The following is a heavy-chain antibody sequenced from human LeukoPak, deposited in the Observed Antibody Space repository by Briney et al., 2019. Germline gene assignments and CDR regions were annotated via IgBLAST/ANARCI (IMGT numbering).Heavy chain of an antibody. D-gene: IGHD2/OR15-2a*01. CDR1: GFTFSSYD. CDR3: ARGLSRVLPYGMDV. CDR2: IGTTGDP. V-gene: IGHV3-13*04. Sequence: GGSLRLSCAASGFTFSSYDMHWVRQATGKGLEWVSTIGTTGDPYYPDSVKGRFTISRENAKSSLYLQMNSLRAGDTAVYYCARGLSRVLPYGMDVWGQGTTVTVSS. J-gene: IGHJ6*02.